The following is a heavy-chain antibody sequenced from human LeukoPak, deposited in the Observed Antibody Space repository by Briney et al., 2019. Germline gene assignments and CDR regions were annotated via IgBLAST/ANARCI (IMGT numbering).Heavy chain of an antibody. CDR1: GYTFTSYY. CDR3: ARVRYQLLGAFDI. V-gene: IGHV1-46*01. J-gene: IGHJ3*02. D-gene: IGHD2-2*01. CDR2: INPSGGST. Sequence: ASVKVSCKASGYTFTSYYMHWVRQAPGQGLEWMGIINPSGGSTSYAQKFQGRVTMTRDMSTSTVYMELSSLRSEDTAVYYCARVRYQLLGAFDIWGQGTMVTVSS.